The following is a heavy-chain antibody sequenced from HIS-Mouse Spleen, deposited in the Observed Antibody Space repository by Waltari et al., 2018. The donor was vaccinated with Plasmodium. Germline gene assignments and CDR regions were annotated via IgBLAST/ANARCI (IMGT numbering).Heavy chain of an antibody. CDR3: ARDLAAAGHFDY. CDR2: INPNSGGT. J-gene: IGHJ4*02. V-gene: IGHV1-2*02. Sequence: QVQLVQSGAGVTKPGASVKVHCKASGYTFTGYYMHLVRQAPGQGLDWMGWINPNSGGTNYAQKFQGRVTMTRDTSISTAYMELSRLRSDDTAVYYCARDLAAAGHFDYWGQGTLVTVSS. D-gene: IGHD6-13*01. CDR1: GYTFTGYY.